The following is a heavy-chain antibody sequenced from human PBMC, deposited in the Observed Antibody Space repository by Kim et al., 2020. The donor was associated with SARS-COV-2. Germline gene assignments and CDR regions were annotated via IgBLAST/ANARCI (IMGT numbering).Heavy chain of an antibody. CDR2: INNSGST. CDR3: ARVLYYYDSSGYKSRYYYMDV. V-gene: IGHV4-34*01. J-gene: IGHJ6*03. Sequence: SETLSLTCAVYGGSFSGYYWSWIRQPPGKGLEWIGEINNSGSTNYNPSLKSRVTIAVDTSKNQFSLKLSSVTAADTAVYYCARVLYYYDSSGYKSRYYYMDVWGKGTTGTVSS. D-gene: IGHD3-22*01. CDR1: GGSFSGYY.